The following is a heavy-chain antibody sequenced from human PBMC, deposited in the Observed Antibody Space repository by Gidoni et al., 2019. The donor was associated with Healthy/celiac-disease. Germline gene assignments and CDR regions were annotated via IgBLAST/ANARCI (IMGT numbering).Heavy chain of an antibody. CDR3: AREVFGRYYYYGMDV. V-gene: IGHV3-21*01. J-gene: IGHJ6*02. CDR1: GFPFRRYS. CDR2: ISSRSSYI. Sequence: EVQLVESGGGLVKPGGSLRLSCAASGFPFRRYSMNWVRQAPGKGLEWVSSISSRSSYIYDAESVKGRFTITRDNAKNSLYLQMNSQRAGDTAVYYCAREVFGRYYYYGMDVWGQGTTVTVSS. D-gene: IGHD3-10*01.